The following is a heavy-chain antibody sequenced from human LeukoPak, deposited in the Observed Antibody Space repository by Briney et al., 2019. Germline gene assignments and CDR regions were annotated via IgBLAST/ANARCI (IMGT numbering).Heavy chain of an antibody. D-gene: IGHD4-17*01. CDR1: GYTFTSYG. CDR3: ALNDYGDGLGY. V-gene: IGHV1-2*02. Sequence: GASVKVSCKASGYTFTSYGISWVRQAPGQGLEWMGWINPNSGGTNYAQRFQGRVTMTRDTSFSTAYMELSRLRSDDTAVYYCALNDYGDGLGYWGQGTLVTVFS. J-gene: IGHJ4*02. CDR2: INPNSGGT.